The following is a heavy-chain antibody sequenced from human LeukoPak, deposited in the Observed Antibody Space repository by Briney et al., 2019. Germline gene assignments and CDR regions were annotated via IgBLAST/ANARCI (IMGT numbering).Heavy chain of an antibody. Sequence: PGGSLRLSCVVSGLTFSNYWMHWVRQAPGKGLVWVSRISTDGTTTNYADSVKGRFTISRDNAKNTLYLQMNSLRVEDGAVYYCAPIGYDYFDPWGQGTLVTVSS. CDR2: ISTDGTTT. CDR1: GLTFSNYW. V-gene: IGHV3-74*01. D-gene: IGHD4/OR15-4a*01. J-gene: IGHJ5*02. CDR3: APIGYDYFDP.